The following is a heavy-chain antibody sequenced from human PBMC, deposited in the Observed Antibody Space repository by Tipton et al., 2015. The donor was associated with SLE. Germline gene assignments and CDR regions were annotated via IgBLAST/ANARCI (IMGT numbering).Heavy chain of an antibody. CDR1: GGSFSGYY. CDR3: ARGHYDSSGYLNWFDP. J-gene: IGHJ5*02. D-gene: IGHD3-22*01. Sequence: TLSLTCAVYGGSFSGYYWSWIRQSPGKGLEWIGEINHSGSTNYNPSLKSRVTISVDTSKNQFSLKLNSVTAADTAVYYCARGHYDSSGYLNWFDPWGQGTLVTVSS. CDR2: INHSGST. V-gene: IGHV4-34*01.